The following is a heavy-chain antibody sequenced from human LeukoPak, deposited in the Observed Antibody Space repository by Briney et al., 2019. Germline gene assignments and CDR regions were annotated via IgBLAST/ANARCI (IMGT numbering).Heavy chain of an antibody. V-gene: IGHV1-69*13. CDR2: IIPIFGTA. Sequence: ASVKVSCKASGGTFSSYAISWVRQAPGQGLEWMGGIIPIFGTANYAQKFQGRVTITADESTSTAYMELSSLRSEDTAVYYCARDLGLERPEYYYYYYGMDVWGQGTTVTVSS. CDR3: ARDLGLERPEYYYYYYGMDV. D-gene: IGHD1-1*01. CDR1: GGTFSSYA. J-gene: IGHJ6*02.